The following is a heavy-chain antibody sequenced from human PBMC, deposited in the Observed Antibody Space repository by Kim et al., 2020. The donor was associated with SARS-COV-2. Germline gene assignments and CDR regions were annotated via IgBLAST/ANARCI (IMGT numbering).Heavy chain of an antibody. CDR2: ISWNSGSI. J-gene: IGHJ6*03. V-gene: IGHV3-9*01. Sequence: GGSLRLSCAASGFTFDDYAMHWVRQAPGKGLEWVSGISWNSGSIGYADSVKGRFTISRDNAKNSLYLQMNSLRAEDTALYYCAKDCCSAAGTGGYYYYYMDVWGKGTTVTVSS. CDR1: GFTFDDYA. D-gene: IGHD6-13*01. CDR3: AKDCCSAAGTGGYYYYYMDV.